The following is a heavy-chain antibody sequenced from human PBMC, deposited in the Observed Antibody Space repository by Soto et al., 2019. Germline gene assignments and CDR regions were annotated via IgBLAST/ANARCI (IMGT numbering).Heavy chain of an antibody. J-gene: IGHJ4*02. D-gene: IGHD4-17*01. CDR2: IKSKTDGGTT. Sequence: GGSLRLSCAASGFTFSNAWMSWVRQAPGKGLEWVGRIKSKTDGGTTDYAAPVKGRFTISRDDSKNTLYLQMNSLKTEDTAVYYCTTDHDGDFSFDYWGQGTLVTVSS. CDR3: TTDHDGDFSFDY. V-gene: IGHV3-15*01. CDR1: GFTFSNAW.